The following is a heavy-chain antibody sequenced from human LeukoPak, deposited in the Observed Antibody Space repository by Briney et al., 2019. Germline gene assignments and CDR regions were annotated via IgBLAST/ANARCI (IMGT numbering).Heavy chain of an antibody. V-gene: IGHV1-2*02. CDR2: VSPNSGGT. D-gene: IGHD4-17*01. Sequence: ASVKVSCKASGYTFTGYFIHWVRQAPGQGLEWMGWVSPNSGGTNYAQKFQGRVTMTRDTSISTAYMELSRLRSDDTAVYYCARDIYGALDYWGQGTLVTVSS. CDR3: ARDIYGALDY. CDR1: GYTFTGYF. J-gene: IGHJ4*02.